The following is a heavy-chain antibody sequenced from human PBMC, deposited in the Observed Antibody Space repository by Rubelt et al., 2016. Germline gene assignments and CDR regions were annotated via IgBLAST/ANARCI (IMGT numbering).Heavy chain of an antibody. Sequence: GLEWVAVISYDGSNKYYADSVKGRFTISRDNSKNTLYLQMNSLRAEDTAIYYCARSPALYGRSSSRFFDYWGQGTLVTVSS. CDR3: ARSPALYGRSSSRFFDY. CDR2: ISYDGSNK. J-gene: IGHJ4*02. D-gene: IGHD6-6*01. V-gene: IGHV3-30*04.